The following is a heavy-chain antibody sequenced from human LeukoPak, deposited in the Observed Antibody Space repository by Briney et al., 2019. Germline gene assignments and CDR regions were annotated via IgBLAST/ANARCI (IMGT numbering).Heavy chain of an antibody. Sequence: PGGSLRLSCAASGFTFSSYGMHWVRQAPGKGLEWVAFIRYDGSNKYYADSVKGRFTISRDNSKNTLYLQMNSLRAEDTAVYYCAKDMEISGKRLPTIFDPWGQGTLVTVSS. CDR1: GFTFSSYG. J-gene: IGHJ5*02. CDR2: IRYDGSNK. V-gene: IGHV3-30*02. CDR3: AKDMEISGKRLPTIFDP. D-gene: IGHD3-16*02.